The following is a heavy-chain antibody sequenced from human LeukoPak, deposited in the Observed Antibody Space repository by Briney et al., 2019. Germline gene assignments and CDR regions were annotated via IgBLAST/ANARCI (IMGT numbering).Heavy chain of an antibody. CDR1: GFSFSNYA. CDR2: ISYDGSNK. J-gene: IGHJ4*02. Sequence: PGGSLRLSCAASGFSFSNYAMHWVRQAPGKGLEWVAVISYDGSNKYYADSVKGRFTISRDNSKNTLYLQINSLRAEDTAVFYCARGNFHRDGYNFDYWGQGTLVIVSS. D-gene: IGHD5-24*01. CDR3: ARGNFHRDGYNFDY. V-gene: IGHV3-30-3*01.